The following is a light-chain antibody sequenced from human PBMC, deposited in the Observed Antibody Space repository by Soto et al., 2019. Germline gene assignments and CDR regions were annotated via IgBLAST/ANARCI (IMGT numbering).Light chain of an antibody. J-gene: IGKJ5*01. V-gene: IGKV3D-20*02. Sequence: EMVMTQSPAILSVSPGESATLSCRASQSVNSNYLAWYQQHPGQPPRLLIYGISTRATGIPARFSGSGSGTDFTLTISSLEPEDFAVYYCQQRSNWPITFGQGTRLEI. CDR2: GIS. CDR1: QSVNSNY. CDR3: QQRSNWPIT.